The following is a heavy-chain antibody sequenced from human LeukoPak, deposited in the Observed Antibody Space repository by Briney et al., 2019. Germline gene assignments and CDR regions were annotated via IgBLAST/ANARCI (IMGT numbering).Heavy chain of an antibody. D-gene: IGHD1-26*01. J-gene: IGHJ4*02. CDR1: GFTFSNYG. CDR3: AKNSGSTAL. CDR2: ISYDGSNK. V-gene: IGHV3-30*18. Sequence: PGGSLRLSCAASGFTFSNYGMHWVRQAPGKGLEWVSVISYDGSNKYYADSVKGRFTISRDNSKNTLYLQMNSLRAEDTAMYYCAKNSGSTALWGQGTLVTVS.